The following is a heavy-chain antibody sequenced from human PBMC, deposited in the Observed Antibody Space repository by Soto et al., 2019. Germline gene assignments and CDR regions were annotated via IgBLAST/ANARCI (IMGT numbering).Heavy chain of an antibody. J-gene: IGHJ4*02. CDR3: ARGDVWGSYRSYFDS. V-gene: IGHV4-30-2*01. D-gene: IGHD3-16*02. CDR2: IYHSGRT. CDR1: GDSISSGGYS. Sequence: PSETLSLTCAVSGDSISSGGYSWSWIRQPPGKGLEWIGYIYHSGRTYYNPSLESRATISVDSSKNQFSLRLSSVTAADTAVYYCARGDVWGSYRSYFDSWGQGTLVTVSS.